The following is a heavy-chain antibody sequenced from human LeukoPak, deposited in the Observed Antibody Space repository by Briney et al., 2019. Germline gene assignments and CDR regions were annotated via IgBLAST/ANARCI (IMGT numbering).Heavy chain of an antibody. J-gene: IGHJ4*02. Sequence: GESLKISCKGSGYSPTSYWIGWVRQTPGKGLEWMGIIYPGDSDTKYSPSFQGQVTISADRSSNTAYLQWSSLKASDTAIYYCARHPITRYYDSSGYSAGGPDYWGQGTLVTVSS. CDR1: GYSPTSYW. CDR3: ARHPITRYYDSSGYSAGGPDY. CDR2: IYPGDSDT. D-gene: IGHD3-22*01. V-gene: IGHV5-51*01.